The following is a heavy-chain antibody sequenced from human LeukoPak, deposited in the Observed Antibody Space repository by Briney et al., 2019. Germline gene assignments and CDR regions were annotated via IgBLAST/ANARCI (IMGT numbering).Heavy chain of an antibody. CDR1: GFTFSSYA. J-gene: IGHJ4*02. V-gene: IGHV3-23*01. CDR2: ISGSGGST. CDR3: AKDSSHSSSSWGYFDY. D-gene: IGHD6-6*01. Sequence: PGGSLRLSCAASGFTFSSYAMSWVRQAPGKGLEWVSAISGSGGSTYYADSVKGRFTISRDDSKNTLYLQMNSLRAEDTAVYYCAKDSSHSSSSWGYFDYWGQGTLVTVSS.